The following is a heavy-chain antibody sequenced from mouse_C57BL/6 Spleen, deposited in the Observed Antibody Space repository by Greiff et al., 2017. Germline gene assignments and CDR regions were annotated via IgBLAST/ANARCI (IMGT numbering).Heavy chain of an antibody. Sequence: EVMLVESGGGLVQPGGSLSLSCAASGFTFTDYYMSWVRQPPGKALEWLGFIRNKANGYTSEYSASVKGRFTISRDNSDSILYLQMNALRAEDSSTYCCARYPAYYSDCYYAMDYWGQGTSVTVSS. CDR1: GFTFTDYY. CDR2: IRNKANGYTS. D-gene: IGHD2-12*01. V-gene: IGHV7-3*01. J-gene: IGHJ4*01. CDR3: ARYPAYYSDCYYAMDY.